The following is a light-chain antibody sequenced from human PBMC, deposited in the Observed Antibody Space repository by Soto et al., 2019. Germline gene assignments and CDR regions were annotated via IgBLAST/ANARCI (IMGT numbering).Light chain of an antibody. CDR3: QQYGSSPLVT. Sequence: EIVLTQSPGTLSLSPGERATLSCRASQSVSSSYLAWYQQKPGQAPRLLIHGASRRATGIPDRFSGSGSGTDFTLNISRLEPEYFAVYYCQQYGSSPLVTFGQGTRLEIK. CDR1: QSVSSSY. J-gene: IGKJ5*01. CDR2: GAS. V-gene: IGKV3-20*01.